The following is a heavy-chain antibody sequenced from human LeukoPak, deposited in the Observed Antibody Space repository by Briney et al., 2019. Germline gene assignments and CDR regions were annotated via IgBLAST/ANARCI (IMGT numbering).Heavy chain of an antibody. Sequence: GGSLRLSCAASGFTVSNTYMSWVRQAPGKGLEWVSLIYSGGGTYSADPVKGRFTISRDNSKNTLYLQMNSLRAEDTAVYYCAKGKNRDAFDLWGQGTMVTVSS. CDR3: AKGKNRDAFDL. CDR1: GFTVSNTY. J-gene: IGHJ3*01. D-gene: IGHD1-14*01. V-gene: IGHV3-53*01. CDR2: IYSGGGT.